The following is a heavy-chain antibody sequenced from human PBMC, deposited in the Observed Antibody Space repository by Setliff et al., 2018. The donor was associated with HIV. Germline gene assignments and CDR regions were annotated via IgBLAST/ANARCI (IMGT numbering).Heavy chain of an antibody. CDR3: ARALSGYYYRSYYFDY. Sequence: ASETLSLTCTVSGGSMRSSSFYWGWIRQAPGKGLEWVANIKQDGSEKYYVDSVKGRFTISRDNAKNSLYLQMNSLRAEDTAVYYCARALSGYYYRSYYFDYWGQGTLVTVSS. CDR2: IKQDGSEK. J-gene: IGHJ4*02. V-gene: IGHV3-7*03. D-gene: IGHD3-22*01. CDR1: GGSMRSSSFY.